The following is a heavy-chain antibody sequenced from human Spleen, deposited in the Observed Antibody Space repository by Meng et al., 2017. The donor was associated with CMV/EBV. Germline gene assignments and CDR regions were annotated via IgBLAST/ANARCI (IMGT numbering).Heavy chain of an antibody. CDR3: ARVRIVVVAATRGWGFDP. J-gene: IGHJ5*02. CDR2: ISSSSTL. V-gene: IGHV3-69-1*02. CDR1: GFTFCYXC. D-gene: IGHD2-15*01. Sequence: GGSLRLSXXASGFTFCYXCMNCFCQAPGKGXXWVSSISSSSTLYXAASLKGRFXXSRDXXXNSLYLQXXSLRAEDTAVXYCARVRIVVVAATRGWGFDPWGQGTLVTVSS.